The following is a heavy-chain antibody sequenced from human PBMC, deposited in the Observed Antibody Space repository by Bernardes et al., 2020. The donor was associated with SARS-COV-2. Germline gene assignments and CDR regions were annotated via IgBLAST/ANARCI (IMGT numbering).Heavy chain of an antibody. CDR1: GYTFSNFG. V-gene: IGHV1-18*01. J-gene: IGHJ4*02. D-gene: IGHD1-1*01. Sequence: ASVKVSCKASGYTFSNFGISWVRQAPGQGLEWMGWISGYNANTNYAQKFQGRVTMTTDTSTSTAYMELRSLRSDDTAVYYCARRTMDYWDQGTLVTVSS. CDR2: ISGYNANT. CDR3: ARRTMDY.